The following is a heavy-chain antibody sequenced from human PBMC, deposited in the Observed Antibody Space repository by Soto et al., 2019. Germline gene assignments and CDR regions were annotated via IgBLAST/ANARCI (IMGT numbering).Heavy chain of an antibody. Sequence: PSETLSLTCTVSGGSISSGGYYWSWIRQHPGKGLEWIGYIYYSGSTYYNPSLKSRVTISVDTSKNQFSLKLSSVTAADTAVYYCARGLGPIVGANEDLFDYWGQGTLVTVSS. CDR2: IYYSGST. D-gene: IGHD1-26*01. CDR3: ARGLGPIVGANEDLFDY. V-gene: IGHV4-31*02. J-gene: IGHJ4*02. CDR1: GGSISSGGYY.